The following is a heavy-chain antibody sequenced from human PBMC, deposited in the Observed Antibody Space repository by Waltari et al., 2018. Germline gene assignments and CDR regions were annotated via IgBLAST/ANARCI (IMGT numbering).Heavy chain of an antibody. CDR2: IYYSGST. D-gene: IGHD6-13*01. CDR3: ARDSGGGSSWSYYYYGMDV. V-gene: IGHV4-59*01. CDR1: GGSISSYY. J-gene: IGHJ6*02. Sequence: QVQLQESGPGLVKPSETLSLTCTVSGGSISSYYWSWIRQPPGKGLEWIGYIYYSGSTNYNPSLKSRVTISVDTSKNQFSLKLSSVTAADTAVYYCARDSGGGSSWSYYYYGMDVWGQGTTVTVSS.